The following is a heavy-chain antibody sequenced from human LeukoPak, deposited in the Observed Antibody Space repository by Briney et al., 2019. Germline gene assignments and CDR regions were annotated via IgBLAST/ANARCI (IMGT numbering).Heavy chain of an antibody. CDR2: IRYDGGNK. CDR3: AKENCSSTSCYIDY. V-gene: IGHV3-30*02. CDR1: GFTFSSYG. D-gene: IGHD2-2*01. J-gene: IGHJ4*02. Sequence: GGSLRLSCAASGFTFSSYGMHWVRQAPGKGLEWVAFIRYDGGNKYYADSVKGRFTISRDNSKNTLYLQMNSLRAEDTAVYYCAKENCSSTSCYIDYWGQGTLVTVSS.